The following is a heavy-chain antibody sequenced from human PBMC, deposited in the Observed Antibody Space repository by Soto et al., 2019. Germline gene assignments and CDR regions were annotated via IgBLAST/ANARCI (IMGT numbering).Heavy chain of an antibody. D-gene: IGHD3-22*01. Sequence: SRTGAGCGGSIGNNWWLWGLKRKPPGKGLEWIGSIFNNGSTHHNPSLKSRVTISVDTSKNQFSLKLSSVTAADTAVYYCARPTYHYDSSGPTAYWGQGTLVTVSS. CDR3: ARPTYHYDSSGPTAY. J-gene: IGHJ4*02. CDR2: IFNNGST. CDR1: GGSIGNNWWL. V-gene: IGHV4-39*01.